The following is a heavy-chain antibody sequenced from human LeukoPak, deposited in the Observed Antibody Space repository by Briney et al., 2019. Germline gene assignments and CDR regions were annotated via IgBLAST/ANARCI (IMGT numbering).Heavy chain of an antibody. V-gene: IGHV4-59*08. CDR1: GGSISSYY. CDR2: IYYSGST. Sequence: SETLSLTCTVSGGSISSYYWSWIRQPPGKGLEWIGYIYYSGSTNYNPSLKSRVTISVDTSKNQFSLKLSSVTAADTAVYYCAKTIQLWSFSFDYWGQGTLVTVSS. CDR3: AKTIQLWSFSFDY. J-gene: IGHJ4*02. D-gene: IGHD5-18*01.